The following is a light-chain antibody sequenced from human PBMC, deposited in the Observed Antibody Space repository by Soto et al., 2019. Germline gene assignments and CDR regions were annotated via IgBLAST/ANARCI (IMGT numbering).Light chain of an antibody. CDR1: SSDVGAYIY. J-gene: IGLJ1*01. V-gene: IGLV2-14*01. CDR2: EVT. Sequence: QSALTQPASVSGSPGQSITISCTGTSSDVGAYIYVSWYQHHPGKSPKVMIYEVTNRPSGVSDRLSGSKSGTTASLTISGLQAEDEADYYYCTYTSSRTYVFGTGTKVTVL. CDR3: CTYTSSRTYV.